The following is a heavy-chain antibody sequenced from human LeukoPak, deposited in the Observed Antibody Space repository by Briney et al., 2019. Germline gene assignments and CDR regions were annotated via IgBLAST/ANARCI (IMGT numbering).Heavy chain of an antibody. Sequence: PSETLSLTYTVSGGSISSSSYYWGWIRQPPGKGLEWIGSIYYSGSTYYNPSLKSRVTISVDTSKNQFSLKLSSVTAADTAVYYCARAIAAADRGFDYWGQGTLVTVSS. J-gene: IGHJ4*02. V-gene: IGHV4-39*01. CDR3: ARAIAAADRGFDY. CDR2: IYYSGST. D-gene: IGHD6-13*01. CDR1: GGSISSSSYY.